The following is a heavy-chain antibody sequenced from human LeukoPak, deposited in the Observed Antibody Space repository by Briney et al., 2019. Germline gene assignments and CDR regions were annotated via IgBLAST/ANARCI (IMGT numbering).Heavy chain of an antibody. Sequence: SLRLSCAGSGFIFSQYFMHWVRQAPGKGLEYLSVISYNGEKTYYSKSLKGRFTISRDNSKNMLYLQMGRLRPDDTAVYFCARDPSVGGFSGSELDFWGQGTLVTVSS. V-gene: IGHV3-64*01. CDR1: GFIFSQYF. CDR3: ARDPSVGGFSGSELDF. CDR2: ISYNGEKT. J-gene: IGHJ4*02. D-gene: IGHD3-22*01.